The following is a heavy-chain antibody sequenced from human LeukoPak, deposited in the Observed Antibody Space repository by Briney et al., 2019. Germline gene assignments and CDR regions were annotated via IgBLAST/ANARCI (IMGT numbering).Heavy chain of an antibody. D-gene: IGHD6-19*01. J-gene: IGHJ4*02. CDR1: GFTFNNYA. CDR3: ARSQWLAQEGFDY. V-gene: IGHV3-64*01. CDR2: INTNGGST. Sequence: GGSLRLSCAASGFTFNNYATHWVRQAPGKGLEYISSINTNGGSTYYANSVKGRFTISRDNTKNTLYLQMGSLRAEDMAVYYCARSQWLAQEGFDYWGQGTLVTVSS.